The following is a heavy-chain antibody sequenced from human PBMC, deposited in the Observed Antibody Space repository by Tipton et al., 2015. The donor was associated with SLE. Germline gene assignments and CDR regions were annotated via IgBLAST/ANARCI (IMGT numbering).Heavy chain of an antibody. CDR3: ARVYVRRHPRHATPLRCEAPIPEATPKPNSPRKQRPEPAADTAVYYCARVYSSGWCAH. CDR2: IYHSGST. J-gene: IGHJ4*02. V-gene: IGHV4-38-2*01. CDR1: GYSISSGYY. D-gene: IGHD1-14*01. Sequence: TLSLTCAVSGYSISSGYYWCWIRQPPGKGLEWIGSIYHSGSTYYNPSLKSRVTISVDTSKNQFSLKLSSVTAADTAVHYCARVYVRRHPRHATPLRCEAPIPEATPKPNSPRKQRPEPAADTAVYYCARVYSSGWCAHWGQGTLVPVSS.